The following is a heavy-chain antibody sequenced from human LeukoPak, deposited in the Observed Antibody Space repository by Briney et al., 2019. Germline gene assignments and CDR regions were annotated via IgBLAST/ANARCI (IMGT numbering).Heavy chain of an antibody. J-gene: IGHJ5*02. Sequence: GGSLRLSCAASEFSVGSNYMTWVRQAPGEGLEWVSIIYSGGSTFYADSVKGRFTISRDNSKNTLYLQMNSLRADDTAVYYCAKDYGGGSLGPGGQGTRVTVSS. D-gene: IGHD3-10*01. CDR2: IYSGGST. CDR1: EFSVGSNY. CDR3: AKDYGGGSLGP. V-gene: IGHV3-53*01.